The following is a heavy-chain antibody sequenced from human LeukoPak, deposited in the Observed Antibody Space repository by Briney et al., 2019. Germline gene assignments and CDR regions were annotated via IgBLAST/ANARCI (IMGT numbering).Heavy chain of an antibody. J-gene: IGHJ4*02. CDR1: GYTFTHYR. CDR2: VNPASGAT. Sequence: ASVKVSCKASGYTFTHYRLHWVRQAHGQGLEWMGWVNPASGATNYQQNFQGRVTMTRDTSISTVYMELSRLRSDDTAVYYCARENWYSDYWGQGTLVTVSS. D-gene: IGHD1-1*01. V-gene: IGHV1-2*02. CDR3: ARENWYSDY.